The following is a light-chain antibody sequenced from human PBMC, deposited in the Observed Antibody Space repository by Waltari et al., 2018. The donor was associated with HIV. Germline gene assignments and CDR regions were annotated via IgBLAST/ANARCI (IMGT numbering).Light chain of an antibody. CDR1: SSDVGGYNY. V-gene: IGLV2-11*01. J-gene: IGLJ1*01. CDR2: DVS. CDR3: CSYAGSYTYV. Sequence: QSALTQPRSVSGSPGQSATISCTGTSSDVGGYNYVSWYQQHPGKAPKRVIYDVSKRPAGVPDRFYGSKSANTAALSISVLQAEDEAGYYCCSYAGSYTYVFGTGPKVTVL.